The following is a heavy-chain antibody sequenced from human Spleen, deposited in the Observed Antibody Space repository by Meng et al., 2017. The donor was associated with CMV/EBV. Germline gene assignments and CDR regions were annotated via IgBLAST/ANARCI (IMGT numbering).Heavy chain of an antibody. D-gene: IGHD6-6*01. CDR3: AREYSTSSEGWFDP. CDR1: GFTFSTFG. Sequence: GESLKISCVASGFTFSTFGMHWVRQAPGRGLEWVAFIHYGGNDKYYGDAAKGRFTVTRDNFKNTLYLEMNSLRPEDTAVYYCAREYSTSSEGWFDPWGQGTLVTVSS. V-gene: IGHV3-30*02. CDR2: IHYGGNDK. J-gene: IGHJ5*02.